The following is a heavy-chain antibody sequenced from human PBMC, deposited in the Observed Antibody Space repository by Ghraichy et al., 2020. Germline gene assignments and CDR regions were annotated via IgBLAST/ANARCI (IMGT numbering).Heavy chain of an antibody. CDR2: IVGSADDI. D-gene: IGHD5-24*01. Sequence: GGSLRLSCAASGFTFSIYAMNWVRQSPGKGLEWVAGIVGSADDIRYADSLRGRFTISRDNSKNTLYLQMNSLRAEDTAVYYCAKDRRPDGYWNFDYWGQGTLVTVSS. V-gene: IGHV3-23*01. CDR1: GFTFSIYA. CDR3: AKDRRPDGYWNFDY. J-gene: IGHJ4*02.